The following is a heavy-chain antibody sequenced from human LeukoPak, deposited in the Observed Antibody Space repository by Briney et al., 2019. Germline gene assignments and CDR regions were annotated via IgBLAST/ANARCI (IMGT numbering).Heavy chain of an antibody. D-gene: IGHD5/OR15-5a*01. Sequence: TGGSLRLSCAASGFTFGTYDMNWVRQAPGKGLEWISCITSRSETRYYADSVKGRFTISRDNAKNSLFLQLNSLRADDTAVYYCVRSFAVDSVNFNDYFDYWGQGTLVTVSS. CDR3: VRSFAVDSVNFNDYFDY. V-gene: IGHV3-48*03. J-gene: IGHJ4*02. CDR2: ITSRSETR. CDR1: GFTFGTYD.